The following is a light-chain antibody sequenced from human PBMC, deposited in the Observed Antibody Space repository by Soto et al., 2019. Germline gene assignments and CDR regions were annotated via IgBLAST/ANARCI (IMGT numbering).Light chain of an antibody. Sequence: QPVLTQPASVSGSPGQSITISCTGTSSDIGAYNYVSWYQQYPGKAPKLMIYGVTNRPSGVSNRFSGSKTGNTASLTISGLQAEDEADYYCFSHRSGDSHVFGTGTKATVL. V-gene: IGLV2-14*01. CDR3: FSHRSGDSHV. CDR2: GVT. J-gene: IGLJ1*01. CDR1: SSDIGAYNY.